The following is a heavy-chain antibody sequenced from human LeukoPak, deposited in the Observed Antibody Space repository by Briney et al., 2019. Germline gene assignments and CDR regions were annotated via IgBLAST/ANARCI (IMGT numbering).Heavy chain of an antibody. CDR3: ARLGDYYGSGSYYYFDY. V-gene: IGHV3-13*04. Sequence: PGGCLRLSCAASGFSFSTYDMHWVRLAPGKGLESVSVVGTTGDTYYAGSVKGRFTVSRENAKSSVYRQMNSLRAEDTAVYYCARLGDYYGSGSYYYFDYWGQGTLVTVSS. J-gene: IGHJ4*02. CDR1: GFSFSTYD. D-gene: IGHD3-10*01. CDR2: VGTTGDT.